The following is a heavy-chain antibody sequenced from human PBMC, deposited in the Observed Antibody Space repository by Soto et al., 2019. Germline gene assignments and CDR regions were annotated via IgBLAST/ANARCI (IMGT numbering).Heavy chain of an antibody. J-gene: IGHJ6*02. Sequence: PGVPMKVSSKGAGYSITSYWIGWMSKMTGKGLEWMGIIYPGDSDTRYSPSFQGQVTISADKSISTAYLQWSSLKASDTAMYYCAGGGVRGVITRTRDYYGMDVWGQGTTVTVSS. CDR1: GYSITSYW. CDR2: IYPGDSDT. V-gene: IGHV5-51*01. D-gene: IGHD3-10*01. CDR3: AGGGVRGVITRTRDYYGMDV.